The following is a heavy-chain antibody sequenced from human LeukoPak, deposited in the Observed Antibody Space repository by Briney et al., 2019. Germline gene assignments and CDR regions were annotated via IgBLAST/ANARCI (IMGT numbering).Heavy chain of an antibody. V-gene: IGHV3-48*03. Sequence: PGGSLRLSCAASGFTFSSYEMNWVRQAPGKGLEWVSYISSSGSTIYYADSVKGRFTISRDNANNLVFLQMNSLRAEDTAVYYCARGWNYAFRFDDWGQGTLVTVSS. CDR3: ARGWNYAFRFDD. D-gene: IGHD3-3*01. J-gene: IGHJ4*02. CDR1: GFTFSSYE. CDR2: ISSSGSTI.